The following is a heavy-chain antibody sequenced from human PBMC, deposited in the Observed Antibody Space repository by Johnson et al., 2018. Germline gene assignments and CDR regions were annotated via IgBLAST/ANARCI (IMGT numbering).Heavy chain of an antibody. Sequence: QVQLVQSGGGVVQPGRSLRLSCAASGFTFSSYGMPWVRQAPGKGLEWVAVISYDGSNKYYADSVRGRFTIPRNKSKNTLYLQSDSLSAEDTAVSYCAKGGTIFGVVIPLAIAMDVWGKGTTVTVSS. CDR1: GFTFSSYG. V-gene: IGHV3-30*18. CDR2: ISYDGSNK. D-gene: IGHD3-3*01. CDR3: AKGGTIFGVVIPLAIAMDV. J-gene: IGHJ6*03.